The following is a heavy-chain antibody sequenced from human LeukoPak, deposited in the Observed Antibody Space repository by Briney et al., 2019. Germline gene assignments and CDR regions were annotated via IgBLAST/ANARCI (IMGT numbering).Heavy chain of an antibody. D-gene: IGHD5-18*01. CDR2: IKKDGSEK. V-gene: IGHV3-7*01. Sequence: GSLRLSCAASGFTFSSYDIHWVRQAPGKGLEWVANIKKDGSEKYYVDSVKGRFTISRDNAKTSLYLQMNSLRAEDTALYYCARYLSGVTGYTYGRGIDYWGQGTLVTVSS. CDR3: ARYLSGVTGYTYGRGIDY. J-gene: IGHJ4*02. CDR1: GFTFSSYD.